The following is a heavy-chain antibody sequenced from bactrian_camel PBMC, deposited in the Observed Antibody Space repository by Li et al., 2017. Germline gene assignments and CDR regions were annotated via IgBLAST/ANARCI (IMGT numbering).Heavy chain of an antibody. J-gene: IGHJ4*01. V-gene: IGHV3S1*01. Sequence: HVQLVESGGDSVQAGGSLRLSCVASAFTYSSACMGWFRQTPGKGLEWVSAINSDGSYTYDADSVKGRVTISRDNAKNTLYLQLNSLKTEDAAVYYCAKQRYGPGAPVYSYDYNYWGQGTQVTVS. D-gene: IGHD3*01. CDR3: AKQRYGPGAPVYSYDYNY. CDR2: INSDGSYT. CDR1: AFTYSSAC.